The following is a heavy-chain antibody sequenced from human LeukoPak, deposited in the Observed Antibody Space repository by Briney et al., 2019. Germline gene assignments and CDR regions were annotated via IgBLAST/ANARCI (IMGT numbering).Heavy chain of an antibody. Sequence: SESLSLTCTVSGGSISTYYWNWIRQPPGKGLEWIGYILYSGSTRYNPSLKSRVIISVDTPKNQFSLKLRSVTAADTAVYYCARGGFLDPFDPWGQGTLVTVSP. CDR3: ARGGFLDPFDP. D-gene: IGHD1-1*01. V-gene: IGHV4-59*01. CDR2: ILYSGST. CDR1: GGSISTYY. J-gene: IGHJ5*02.